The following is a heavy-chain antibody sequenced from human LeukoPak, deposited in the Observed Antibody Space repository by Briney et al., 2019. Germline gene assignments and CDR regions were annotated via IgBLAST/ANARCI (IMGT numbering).Heavy chain of an antibody. CDR2: IYDSGST. Sequence: SEALSLTCTVSGGSIRSSYYYWGWIRQPPGKGLEWIGSIYDSGSTYYNPSLKSRVTISVDTSKNQFSLKLSSVTAADTAVYYCARDSGEMATITSAFDIWGQGTMVTVSS. V-gene: IGHV4-39*07. CDR3: ARDSGEMATITSAFDI. J-gene: IGHJ3*02. D-gene: IGHD5-24*01. CDR1: GGSIRSSYYY.